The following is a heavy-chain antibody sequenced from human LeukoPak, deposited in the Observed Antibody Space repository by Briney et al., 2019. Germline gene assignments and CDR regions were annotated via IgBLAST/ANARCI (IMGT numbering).Heavy chain of an antibody. CDR3: AKDRPPWRIGYAFDI. CDR1: GFTFDDYA. Sequence: GGSLRLSCAASGFTFDDYAMHWVRQAPGKGLEWVSGISWNSGSIGYADSVKGRFTISRDNAKNSLYLQMNSLRAEDTALYYCAKDRPPWRIGYAFDIWGQGTMVTVSS. D-gene: IGHD2-15*01. CDR2: ISWNSGSI. J-gene: IGHJ3*02. V-gene: IGHV3-9*01.